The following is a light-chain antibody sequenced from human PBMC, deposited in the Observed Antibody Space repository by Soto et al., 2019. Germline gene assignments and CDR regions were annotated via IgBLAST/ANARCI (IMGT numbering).Light chain of an antibody. J-gene: IGLJ1*01. Sequence: QAALTQPRSVSGSPAQAVTISCTGTSSDVGDYNYVSWYQHHPGKAPKLIIYDVTKRPSGVPDRFSGSKSGNTASLTISGLQAEDEADYHCCSYAGSYLHFFGSGTKVTVL. CDR2: DVT. CDR1: SSDVGDYNY. CDR3: CSYAGSYLHF. V-gene: IGLV2-11*01.